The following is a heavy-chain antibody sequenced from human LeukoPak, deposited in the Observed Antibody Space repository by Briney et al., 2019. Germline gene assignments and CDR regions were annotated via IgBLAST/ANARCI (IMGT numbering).Heavy chain of an antibody. D-gene: IGHD2-21*01. CDR2: INPNSGGT. CDR1: GYSFTDYY. Sequence: PSVKVSCKTSGYSFTDYYMHWVRQAPGQGLEWMGWINPNSGGTSSAQKFQGRVTMNRDTSITTVYMEVSWLTSDDTAIYYCARADRLHGGPYLIGPWGQGTLVTVSS. CDR3: ARADRLHGGPYLIGP. J-gene: IGHJ5*02. V-gene: IGHV1-2*02.